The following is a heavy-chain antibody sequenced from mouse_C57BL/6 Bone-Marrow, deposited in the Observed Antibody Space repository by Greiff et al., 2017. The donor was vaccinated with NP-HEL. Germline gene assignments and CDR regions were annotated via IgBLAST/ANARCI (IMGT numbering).Heavy chain of an antibody. V-gene: IGHV1-82*01. CDR2: IYPGDGDT. J-gene: IGHJ3*01. D-gene: IGHD3-2*02. Sequence: QVQLQQSGPELVKPGASVKISCKASGYAFSSSWMNWVKQRPGKGLEWIGRIYPGDGDTNYNGKFKGKATLTADKSSSTAYMQLSSLTSEDSAVYFCARQLTFAYWGQGTLVTVSA. CDR3: ARQLTFAY. CDR1: GYAFSSSW.